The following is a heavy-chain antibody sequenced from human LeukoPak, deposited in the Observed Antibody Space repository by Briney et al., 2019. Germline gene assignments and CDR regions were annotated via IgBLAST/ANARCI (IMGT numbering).Heavy chain of an antibody. J-gene: IGHJ4*02. CDR1: GFTFSNYW. CDR3: GEGGTLGY. CDR2: IKKDGSEK. Sequence: QPGGSPRLSCAASGFTFSNYWMTWVRQAPGKGLEWVANIKKDGSEKYYVDSVKGRFTISRDNAKNSLHLQMNSLRVEDTAVYYCGEGGTLGYWGQGTLVTVSS. D-gene: IGHD1-1*01. V-gene: IGHV3-7*05.